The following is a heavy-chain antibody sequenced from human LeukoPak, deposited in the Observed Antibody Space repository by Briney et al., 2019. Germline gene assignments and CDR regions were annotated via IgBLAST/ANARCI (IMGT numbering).Heavy chain of an antibody. CDR3: ARDSDMITFGKIPGGFDP. CDR2: TYHSGST. Sequence: PSETLSLTCTVSGYSISSGYYWGWIRQPPGKGLEWIGSTYHSGSTYYNPSLKSRVTISIDTSKNQFSLKLSSVTAADTAVYYCARDSDMITFGKIPGGFDPWGQGTLVTVSS. V-gene: IGHV4-38-2*02. D-gene: IGHD3-16*01. CDR1: GYSISSGYY. J-gene: IGHJ5*02.